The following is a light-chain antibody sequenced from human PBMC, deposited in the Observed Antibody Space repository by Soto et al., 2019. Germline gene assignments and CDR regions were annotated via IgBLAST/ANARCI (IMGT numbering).Light chain of an antibody. J-gene: IGKJ1*01. Sequence: DIQMTQSPSTLSASVGDIVTITCRASQSVGSWLAWYQQKPGKAPKLLIYKASRLESGVQSRFSGSESGTEFTLTIRNLQPDDFATYYCQQYHKFWTCGQGTKVDIK. V-gene: IGKV1-5*03. CDR2: KAS. CDR1: QSVGSW. CDR3: QQYHKFWT.